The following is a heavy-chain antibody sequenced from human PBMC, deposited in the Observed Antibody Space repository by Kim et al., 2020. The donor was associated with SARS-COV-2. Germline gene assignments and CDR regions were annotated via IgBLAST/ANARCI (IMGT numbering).Heavy chain of an antibody. CDR1: GGTFSSYA. D-gene: IGHD3-10*01. V-gene: IGHV1-69*04. CDR2: IIPILGIA. Sequence: SVKVSCKASGGTFSSYAISWVRQAPGQGLEWMGRIIPILGIANYAQKFQGRVTITADKSTSTAYMELSSLRSEDTAVYYCARGAGQPRYYYYGMDVWGQGTTVTVSS. CDR3: ARGAGQPRYYYYGMDV. J-gene: IGHJ6*02.